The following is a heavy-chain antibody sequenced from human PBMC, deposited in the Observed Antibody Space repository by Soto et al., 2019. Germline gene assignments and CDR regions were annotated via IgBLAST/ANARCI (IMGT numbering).Heavy chain of an antibody. D-gene: IGHD3-3*01. J-gene: IGHJ4*02. CDR1: GFTFSSYG. V-gene: IGHV3-33*01. CDR3: ARDRQGYYDFWSGYSHFDY. CDR2: IWYDGSNK. Sequence: XESLRLSCAASGFTFSSYGMHWVRQAPGKGLEWVAVIWYDGSNKYYADSVKGRFTISRDNSKNTLYLQMNSLRAEDTAVYYCARDRQGYYDFWSGYSHFDYWGQGTLVTVS.